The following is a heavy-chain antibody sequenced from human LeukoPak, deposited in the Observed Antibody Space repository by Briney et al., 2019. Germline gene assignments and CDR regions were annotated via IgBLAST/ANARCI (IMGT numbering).Heavy chain of an antibody. D-gene: IGHD1-26*01. V-gene: IGHV3-53*01. CDR2: IYTGGST. Sequence: PGGSLRLSCVVSGFTVSSNYLTWVRQAPGKGLEWVSVIYTGGSTYYADSVKGRFTISRDNSKNTLYLQMNSLRDEDTAVYFCARGWDHFDFWGQGTLVTVSS. CDR3: ARGWDHFDF. J-gene: IGHJ4*02. CDR1: GFTVSSNY.